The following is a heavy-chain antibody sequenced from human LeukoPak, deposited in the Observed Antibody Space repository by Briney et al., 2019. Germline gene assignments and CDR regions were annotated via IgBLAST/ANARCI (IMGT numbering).Heavy chain of an antibody. D-gene: IGHD2-2*01. J-gene: IGHJ4*02. CDR1: GGSISSGDYY. CDR2: IYYSGST. CDR3: ARETPLYCSSTSCYE. Sequence: SETLSLTCTVSGGSISSGDYYWSWIRQPPGKGLEWIGYIYYSGSTYYNPSLKTRVTISVDTSKNQFSLKLSSVTAADTAVYYCARETPLYCSSTSCYEWGQGTLVTVSS. V-gene: IGHV4-30-4*01.